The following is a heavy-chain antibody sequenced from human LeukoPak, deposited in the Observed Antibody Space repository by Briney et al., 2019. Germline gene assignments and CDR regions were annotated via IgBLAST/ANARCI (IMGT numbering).Heavy chain of an antibody. V-gene: IGHV3-23*01. CDR3: AKYMYSSNWYCPFDI. CDR2: INNSGGNT. CDR1: GFTFSNYA. Sequence: PGGSLRLSCAASGFTFSNYAMTWVRQAPGEGLEWVSTINNSGGNTYYAVSVKGRFTISRDNSENTLYLRMSTLRAEDTAVYYCAKYMYSSNWYCPFDIWGQGTMVTVSS. D-gene: IGHD6-13*01. J-gene: IGHJ3*02.